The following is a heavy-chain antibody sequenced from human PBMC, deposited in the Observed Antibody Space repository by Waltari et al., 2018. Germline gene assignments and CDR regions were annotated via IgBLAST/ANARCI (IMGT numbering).Heavy chain of an antibody. CDR3: AKGDYGDYTWFDP. CDR1: GFPFSSYA. D-gene: IGHD4-17*01. V-gene: IGHV3-23*01. Sequence: EVQLLESGGGLVQPGGSLRLPCAASGFPFSSYAMNWVRQAPGKGLEWVSTISGSGGSTYFADSVKGRFSIFRDNSKNTLSLHMDSLRAEDTAVYYCAKGDYGDYTWFDPWGQGTLVTVSS. CDR2: ISGSGGST. J-gene: IGHJ5*02.